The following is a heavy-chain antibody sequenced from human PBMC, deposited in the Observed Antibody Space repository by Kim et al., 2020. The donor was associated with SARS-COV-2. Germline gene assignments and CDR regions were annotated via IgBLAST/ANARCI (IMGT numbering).Heavy chain of an antibody. V-gene: IGHV1-46*01. CDR3: ARDRFYYYDSSGYYDAFDI. CDR2: INPSGGST. D-gene: IGHD3-22*01. CDR1: GYTFTSYY. Sequence: ASVKVSCKASGYTFTSYYMHWVRQAPGQGLEWMGIINPSGGSTSYAQKFQGRVTMTRDTSTSTVYMELSSLRSEDTAVYYCARDRFYYYDSSGYYDAFDIWGQGTMVTVSS. J-gene: IGHJ3*02.